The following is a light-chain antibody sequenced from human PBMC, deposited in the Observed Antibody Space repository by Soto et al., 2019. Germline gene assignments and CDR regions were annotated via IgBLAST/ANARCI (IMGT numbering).Light chain of an antibody. CDR3: QQYDTFPRT. J-gene: IGKJ1*01. CDR2: DAS. V-gene: IGKV1-5*01. CDR1: QNINKW. Sequence: DIQMTQSPSTLSASVGDRVVITCRASQNINKWLAWYQQKPGKAPKFLIYDASTLETGVPSRFSGSGSGTELTLTISSLQPDDFATFYCQQYDTFPRTFGQGTKV.